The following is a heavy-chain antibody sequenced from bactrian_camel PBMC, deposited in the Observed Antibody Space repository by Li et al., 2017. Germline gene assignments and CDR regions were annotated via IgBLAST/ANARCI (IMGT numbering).Heavy chain of an antibody. CDR2: INTISSVT. CDR3: VRDCSVVADIRLGDFGY. Sequence: HVQLVESGGGLVQSGGSLRLSCAASGFTFRSYAMYWVRQAPGKGLEVVSVINTISSVTYYADSVKGRFTISRDNAKNTVYLQMNTLKPEDTAVYYCVRDCSVVADIRLGDFGYWGQGTQVTVS. D-gene: IGHD2*01. V-gene: IGHV3S1*01. J-gene: IGHJ6*01. CDR1: GFTFRSYA.